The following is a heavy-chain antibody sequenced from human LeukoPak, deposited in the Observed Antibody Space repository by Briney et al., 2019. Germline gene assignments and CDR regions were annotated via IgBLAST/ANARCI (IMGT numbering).Heavy chain of an antibody. V-gene: IGHV1-69*13. CDR1: GGTFSSYA. CDR2: LIPIFGTA. CDR3: ARSPPSDYYDSSGYWFDY. J-gene: IGHJ4*02. D-gene: IGHD3-22*01. Sequence: SVKVSCKASGGTFSSYAISWVRQAPGQGLEWMGGLIPIFGTANYAQKFQGRVTITADESTSTAYMELSSLRSEDTAVYYCARSPPSDYYDSSGYWFDYWGQGTLVTVSS.